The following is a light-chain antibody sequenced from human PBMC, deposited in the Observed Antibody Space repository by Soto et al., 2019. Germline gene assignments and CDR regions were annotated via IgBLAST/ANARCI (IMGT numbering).Light chain of an antibody. CDR3: QSYDSGLRGVV. J-gene: IGLJ2*01. CDR2: DNN. V-gene: IGLV1-40*01. CDR1: SSNIGVGYG. Sequence: QSVLTQPPSVSGAXXXRVTXXCTGSSSNIGVGYGVHWYQQLPGTAPKLLIYDNNNRPSGVPDRFSGSKSGTSASLAITGLQAEDEADYYCQSYDSGLRGVVFGGGTKLTVL.